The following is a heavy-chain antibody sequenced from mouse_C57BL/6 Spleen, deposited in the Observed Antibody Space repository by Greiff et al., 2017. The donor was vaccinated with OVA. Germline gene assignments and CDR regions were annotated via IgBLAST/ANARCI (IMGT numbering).Heavy chain of an antibody. D-gene: IGHD3-2*02. CDR3: AHSSGYVDYAMDY. J-gene: IGHJ4*01. CDR1: GYTFTSYW. V-gene: IGHV1-53*01. CDR2: INPSNGGT. Sequence: QVQLQQPGTELVKPGASVKLSCKASGYTFTSYWMPWVKQRPGQGLEWIGNINPSNGGTNYNEKFKSKATLTVDKSSSTAYMQLSSLTSEDSAVYYCAHSSGYVDYAMDYWGQGTSVTVSS.